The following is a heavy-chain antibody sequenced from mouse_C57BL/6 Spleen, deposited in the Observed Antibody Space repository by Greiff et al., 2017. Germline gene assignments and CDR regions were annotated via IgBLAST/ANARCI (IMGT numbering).Heavy chain of an antibody. V-gene: IGHV1-82*01. CDR2: IYPGDGDT. J-gene: IGHJ4*01. CDR3: ARLGGNYESAMDY. CDR1: GYAFSSSW. Sequence: QVQLKQSGPELVKPGASVKISCKASGYAFSSSWMNWVKQRPGKGLEWIGRIYPGDGDTNYNGKFKGKATLTADKSSSTAYMQLSSLTSEDSAVYFCARLGGNYESAMDYWGQGTSVTVSS. D-gene: IGHD2-1*01.